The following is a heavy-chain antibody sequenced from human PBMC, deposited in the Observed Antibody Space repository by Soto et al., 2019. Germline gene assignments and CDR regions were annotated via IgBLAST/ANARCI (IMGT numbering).Heavy chain of an antibody. V-gene: IGHV1-69*12. CDR2: IIPMFGTA. J-gene: IGHJ4*02. D-gene: IGHD5-12*01. CDR3: ASGIRLWLRRINNGYSG. Sequence: QVQLVQSGAEVKKPESSVKVSCKAPGGTFSTYAIIWVRQAPGQGLEWMGGIIPMFGTANYAQRFQDSVTITADESTNTVYMELSSLRSEDTAVYFCASGIRLWLRRINNGYSGWGQGTLVTVSS. CDR1: GGTFSTYA.